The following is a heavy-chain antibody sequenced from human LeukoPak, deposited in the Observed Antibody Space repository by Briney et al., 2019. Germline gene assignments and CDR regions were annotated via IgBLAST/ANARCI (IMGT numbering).Heavy chain of an antibody. D-gene: IGHD4-17*01. Sequence: GGSLRLSCAASGFTFSSYWMSWVRQAPGKGLEWVANINKDGGEKYYVDSVKGRFTISRDNAKNSLYLQMNSLRADDTAVYYCARGRYYLDSWGQGTLVTVSS. CDR1: GFTFSSYW. J-gene: IGHJ4*02. V-gene: IGHV3-7*03. CDR2: INKDGGEK. CDR3: ARGRYYLDS.